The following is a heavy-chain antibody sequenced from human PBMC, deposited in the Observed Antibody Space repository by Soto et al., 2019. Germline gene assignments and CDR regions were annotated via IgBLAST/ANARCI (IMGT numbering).Heavy chain of an antibody. Sequence: EVQLLESGGGLVQPGVSLRLSCAASGFTFSSYAMSWVRQAPGKGLEWVSAISGSGGSTYYAASVKGRFTISRDNSMNTLYLQMNSLRAEDTAVYYCANDPRLLYCSSTSFYGAEYFQHWGQGTLVIVSS. CDR1: GFTFSSYA. J-gene: IGHJ1*01. V-gene: IGHV3-23*01. CDR3: ANDPRLLYCSSTSFYGAEYFQH. CDR2: ISGSGGST. D-gene: IGHD2-2*01.